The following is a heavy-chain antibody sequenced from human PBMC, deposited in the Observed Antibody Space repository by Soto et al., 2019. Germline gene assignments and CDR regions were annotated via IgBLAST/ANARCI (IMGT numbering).Heavy chain of an antibody. D-gene: IGHD3-3*01. V-gene: IGHV4-34*01. CDR1: VGSFSGYY. J-gene: IGHJ6*02. CDR3: ARGSGVVLRFLEWYSPNYYYYGMDV. Sequence: SETLSLTCAVYVGSFSGYYWSWIRQPPGKGLEWIGEINHSGSTNYNPSLKSRVTISVDTSKNQFSLKLSSVTAADTAVYYCARGSGVVLRFLEWYSPNYYYYGMDVWGQGTTVTVSS. CDR2: INHSGST.